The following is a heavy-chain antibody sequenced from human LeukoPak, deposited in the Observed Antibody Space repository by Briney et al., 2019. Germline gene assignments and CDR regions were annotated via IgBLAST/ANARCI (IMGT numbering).Heavy chain of an antibody. Sequence: ASVKVSCKASGYTFTSYGISWVRQAPGQGLEWMGWMNPSSGNTGYAQKFQGRVTITRNTSISTAYMELSSLRSEDTAVYYCARVWGYYYYYMDVWGKGTTVTVSS. D-gene: IGHD3-16*01. CDR3: ARVWGYYYYYMDV. CDR2: MNPSSGNT. J-gene: IGHJ6*03. CDR1: GYTFTSYG. V-gene: IGHV1-8*03.